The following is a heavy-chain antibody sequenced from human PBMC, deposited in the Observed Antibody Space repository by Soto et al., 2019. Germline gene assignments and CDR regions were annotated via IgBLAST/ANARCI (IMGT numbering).Heavy chain of an antibody. J-gene: IGHJ4*02. Sequence: GGPLRLSCAASGFTFSYYALRWVRRAPGKGLEWVSSISGIRDYIRYADSVKGRFTISRDNAKTSLYLQMNSLTAEDTAVYYCAREGVHNYNEYYFDYWGQGTLVTVSS. D-gene: IGHD3-22*01. CDR2: ISGIRDYI. CDR3: AREGVHNYNEYYFDY. CDR1: GFTFSYYA. V-gene: IGHV3-21*06.